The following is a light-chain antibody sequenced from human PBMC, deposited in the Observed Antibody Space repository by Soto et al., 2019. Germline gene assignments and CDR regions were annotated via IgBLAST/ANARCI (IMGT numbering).Light chain of an antibody. V-gene: IGLV1-40*01. Sequence: QAVVTQPPSVSGAPGQRVTISCTGSSSNIGAGYYVHWYQQLPGTAPKLLIYGNSNRPSGVPDRFSGSKSGTSASLAITGLQAEDEADYYCQSYDSSLSAHVVFGGGTQLTVL. CDR3: QSYDSSLSAHVV. CDR1: SSNIGAGYY. CDR2: GNS. J-gene: IGLJ2*01.